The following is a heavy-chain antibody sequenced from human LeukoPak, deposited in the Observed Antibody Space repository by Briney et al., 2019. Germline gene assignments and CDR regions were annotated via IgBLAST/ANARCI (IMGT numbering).Heavy chain of an antibody. V-gene: IGHV4-31*03. J-gene: IGHJ4*02. CDR1: GGSISSGGYY. Sequence: PSQTLSLTCTVSGGSISSGGYYWSWIRQHPGKGLEWIGYIYYSGSTYYNPSLKSRVTISVDTSKNQFSLKLSSVTAADTAVYYCARAGYDSSGYYIPFGYWGQGTLVTVSS. CDR3: ARAGYDSSGYYIPFGY. CDR2: IYYSGST. D-gene: IGHD3-22*01.